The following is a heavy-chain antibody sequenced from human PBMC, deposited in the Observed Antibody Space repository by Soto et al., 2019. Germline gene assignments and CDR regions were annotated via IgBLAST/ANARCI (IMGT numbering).Heavy chain of an antibody. CDR1: GFTFSSYG. CDR3: AKEDTAMVTGYYFDY. V-gene: IGHV3-30*18. Sequence: QVQLVESGGGVVQPGRSLRLSCAASGFTFSSYGMHWVRQAPGKGLEWVAVISYDGSNKYYADSVKGRFTTSRDNSKNTLYLQMNSLRAEDTAVYYCAKEDTAMVTGYYFDYWGQGTLVTVSS. D-gene: IGHD5-18*01. J-gene: IGHJ4*02. CDR2: ISYDGSNK.